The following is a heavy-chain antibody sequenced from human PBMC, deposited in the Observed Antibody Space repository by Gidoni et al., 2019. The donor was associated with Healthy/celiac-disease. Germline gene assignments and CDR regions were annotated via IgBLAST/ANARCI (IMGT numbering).Heavy chain of an antibody. J-gene: IGHJ4*02. D-gene: IGHD4-17*01. V-gene: IGHV3-74*01. Sequence: QLVESGGGLVQPGGSRSLSCSASGFTFSSYWMHWVRQAPGKGLVWVSRINSDGSSTSYADSVKGRFTISRDNAKNTLYLQMNSLRAEDTAVYYCARDLSYGDYRYWGQGTLVTVSS. CDR1: GFTFSSYW. CDR2: INSDGSST. CDR3: ARDLSYGDYRY.